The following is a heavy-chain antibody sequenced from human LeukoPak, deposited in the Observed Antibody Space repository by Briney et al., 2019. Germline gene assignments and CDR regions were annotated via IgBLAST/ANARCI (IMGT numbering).Heavy chain of an antibody. D-gene: IGHD3-3*01. J-gene: IGHJ6*02. V-gene: IGHV3-7*01. Sequence: GGSLRLSCAASGFTFSSHWMSWVRQAPGKGLEWVANIKQDGSEKYYVDSVKGRFTISRDNAKNSLYLQMNSLRAEDTAVYYCARGFYDFWSGYYGTDYYYYGMDVWGQGTTVTVSS. CDR3: ARGFYDFWSGYYGTDYYYYGMDV. CDR1: GFTFSSHW. CDR2: IKQDGSEK.